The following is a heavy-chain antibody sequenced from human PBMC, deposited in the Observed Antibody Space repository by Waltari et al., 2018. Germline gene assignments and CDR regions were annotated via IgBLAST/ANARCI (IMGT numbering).Heavy chain of an antibody. D-gene: IGHD3-22*01. Sequence: QVQLVQSGAEVKKPGSSVKVSCKASGGTFSSYAISWVRQHPGHGLECLAGIIPIFGTANYAQKFQDRVTITTDESTSTAYMELSSLRSEDTAVYYCARMGPDSSCYLDAFDIWGQGTMVTVSS. J-gene: IGHJ3*02. CDR2: IIPIFGTA. V-gene: IGHV1-69*05. CDR1: GGTFSSYA. CDR3: ARMGPDSSCYLDAFDI.